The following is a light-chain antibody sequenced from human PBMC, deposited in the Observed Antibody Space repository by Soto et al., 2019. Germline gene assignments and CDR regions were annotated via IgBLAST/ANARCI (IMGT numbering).Light chain of an antibody. Sequence: IQLTQSPSSLSASVGDRVTITCRASQGISSYLAWYQQKPGKAPKLLFYAASTLQSGVPSRFSGSGSGTDFTLTISSLQPEDFATYYCQQLNSYPPFTFGPGTKVDIK. CDR3: QQLNSYPPFT. V-gene: IGKV1-9*01. CDR2: AAS. J-gene: IGKJ3*01. CDR1: QGISSY.